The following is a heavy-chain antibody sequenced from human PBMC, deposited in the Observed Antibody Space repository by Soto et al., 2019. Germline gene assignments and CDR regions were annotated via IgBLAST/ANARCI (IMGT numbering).Heavy chain of an antibody. CDR1: GYSFTSYW. D-gene: IGHD3-22*01. CDR2: IYPGDSDT. J-gene: IGHJ4*02. V-gene: IGHV5-51*01. CDR3: ARPSDYDSSGYNYFDY. Sequence: GESLKISCKGSGYSFTSYWIGWVRQMPGKGLEWMGTIYPGDSDTRYSPSFQGQVTISADKSISTAYLQWSSLKASDTAMYYCARPSDYDSSGYNYFDYWGQGTLVTVSS.